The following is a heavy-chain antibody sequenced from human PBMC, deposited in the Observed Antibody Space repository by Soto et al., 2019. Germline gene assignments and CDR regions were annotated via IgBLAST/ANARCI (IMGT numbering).Heavy chain of an antibody. J-gene: IGHJ6*02. CDR1: VYTFTSYA. V-gene: IGHV1-3*01. Sequence: ASVKVSCKASVYTFTSYAMHWVRQAPGQRLEWMGWINAGNGNTKYSQKFQGRVTITRDTSASTAYMELSSLRSEDTAVYYCARDLVVVVAPYYYYGMDVWGQGTTVTVSS. CDR2: INAGNGNT. D-gene: IGHD2-15*01. CDR3: ARDLVVVVAPYYYYGMDV.